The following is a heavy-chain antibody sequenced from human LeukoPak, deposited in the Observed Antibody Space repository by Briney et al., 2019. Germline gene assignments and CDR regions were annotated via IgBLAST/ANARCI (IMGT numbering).Heavy chain of an antibody. D-gene: IGHD3-22*01. Sequence: GRSLRLSCAASGFTFSSYGMHWVRQAPGKGLEWVAVISYDGSNKYYTDSVKGRFTISRDNSKNTLYLQMNSLSAEDTAVYYCAKDSTTRSYYYDSSGYYDYWGQGTLVTVSS. CDR2: ISYDGSNK. V-gene: IGHV3-30*18. CDR3: AKDSTTRSYYYDSSGYYDY. J-gene: IGHJ4*02. CDR1: GFTFSSYG.